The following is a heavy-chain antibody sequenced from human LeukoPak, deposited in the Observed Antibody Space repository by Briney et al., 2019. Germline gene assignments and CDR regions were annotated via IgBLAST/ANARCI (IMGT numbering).Heavy chain of an antibody. V-gene: IGHV3-33*01. D-gene: IGHD2-2*01. CDR2: IWYDGSFK. CDR1: GFTFSSHG. CDR3: ARDKSTSCYYFDY. Sequence: GGSLRLSCAASGFTFSSHGMHWVRQAPGEGLEWVAVIWYDGSFKYYADSVKGRFTISRDNSNSTVYLQMNSLRAEDTAVYYCARDKSTSCYYFDYWGQGTLVTVSS. J-gene: IGHJ4*02.